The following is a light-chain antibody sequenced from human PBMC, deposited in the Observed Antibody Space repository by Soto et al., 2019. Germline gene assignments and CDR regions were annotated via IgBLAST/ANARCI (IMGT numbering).Light chain of an antibody. CDR3: QQYNSLPLT. CDR2: GAS. J-gene: IGKJ4*01. Sequence: IVLTQSPATLSLSPGERATLSCRASQSVSSYLAWYQQKPGQPPRLLISGASSRASDVPARFSGSGSGTEFTLTITSLQSEDFAIYYCQQYNSLPLTFGGGTKVDIK. CDR1: QSVSSY. V-gene: IGKV3-15*01.